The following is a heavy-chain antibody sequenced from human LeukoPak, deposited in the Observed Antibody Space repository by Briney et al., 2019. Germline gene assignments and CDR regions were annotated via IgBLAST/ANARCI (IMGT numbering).Heavy chain of an antibody. Sequence: SETLSLTCTVSGGSISSSSYYWGWIRQPPGKGLEWIGSIYYSGSTYYNPSLKSRVTISVDTSKNQFSLKLSSVTAADTAVYYCARTPDGSSWYRVDYWGQGTLVTVSS. J-gene: IGHJ4*02. D-gene: IGHD6-13*01. CDR2: IYYSGST. CDR3: ARTPDGSSWYRVDY. V-gene: IGHV4-39*07. CDR1: GGSISSSSYY.